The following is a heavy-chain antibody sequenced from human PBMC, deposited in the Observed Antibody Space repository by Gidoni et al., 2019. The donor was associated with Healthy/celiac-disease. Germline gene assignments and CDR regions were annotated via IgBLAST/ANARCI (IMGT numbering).Heavy chain of an antibody. Sequence: QVQLQESGPGLVKPSGPLSLTCSVSGGSISRSNWWSWVRQPPGKGLEWIGEIYHSGSTNYNPSLKSRVTISVDKSKNQFSLKLSSVTAADTTVYYCARYRIAAARSHAFDIWGQGTMVTVSS. CDR2: IYHSGST. V-gene: IGHV4-4*02. J-gene: IGHJ3*02. CDR3: ARYRIAAARSHAFDI. D-gene: IGHD6-13*01. CDR1: GGSISRSNW.